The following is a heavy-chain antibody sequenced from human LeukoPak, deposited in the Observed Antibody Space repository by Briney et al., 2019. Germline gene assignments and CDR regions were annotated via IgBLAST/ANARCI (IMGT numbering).Heavy chain of an antibody. D-gene: IGHD3-22*01. J-gene: IGHJ3*02. V-gene: IGHV4-34*01. CDR3: ARGVRIQYHYDSSGYYPDAFDI. Sequence: SETLSLTCAVYGGSFSGYYWSWIRQPPGKGLEWIGEINHSGSTNYNPSLKSRVTISVDTSKNQFSLKLSSVTAADTAVYYCARGVRIQYHYDSSGYYPDAFDIWGQGTMVTVSS. CDR2: INHSGST. CDR1: GGSFSGYY.